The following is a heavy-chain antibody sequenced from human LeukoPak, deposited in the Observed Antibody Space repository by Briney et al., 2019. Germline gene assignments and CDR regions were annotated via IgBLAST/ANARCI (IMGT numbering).Heavy chain of an antibody. CDR2: INPNGGGT. CDR1: GYTFTDYY. V-gene: IGHV1-2*02. D-gene: IGHD2-2*01. CDR3: ARDREGKVVVPAAIIHYYYYMDV. J-gene: IGHJ6*03. Sequence: ASVKVSCKASGYTFTDYYMHWVRQAPGQGLEWMGWINPNGGGTNYAQKFLGRVTMTRDTSISTAYMELSRLRSDDTAVYYCARDREGKVVVPAAIIHYYYYMDVWGKGITVTVSS.